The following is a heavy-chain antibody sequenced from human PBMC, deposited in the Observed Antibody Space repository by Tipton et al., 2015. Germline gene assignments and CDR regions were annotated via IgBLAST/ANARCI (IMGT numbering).Heavy chain of an antibody. D-gene: IGHD3-9*01. V-gene: IGHV4-38-2*01. CDR3: ACHDYDLLTRDYQTVDY. J-gene: IGHJ4*02. Sequence: TLSLTCAVSAYSISSDHYWGWIRQPPGKGLEWIGSISHSGRTYYNPSLKSRVTISADTSRNQFSLRLSSVTAADTAVYYCACHDYDLLTRDYQTVDYWGQGTLVTVSP. CDR1: AYSISSDHY. CDR2: ISHSGRT.